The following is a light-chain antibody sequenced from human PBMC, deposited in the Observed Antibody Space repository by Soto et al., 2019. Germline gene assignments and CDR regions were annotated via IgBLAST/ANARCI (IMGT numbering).Light chain of an antibody. CDR1: QSVSSSF. CDR3: QQYGSSPLT. V-gene: IGKV3-20*01. CDR2: GAS. J-gene: IGKJ4*01. Sequence: EIVLTQSPGTLSLSPGERATLSCRASQSVSSSFLAWYQQKPGQAPRLRIYGASSRDTGIPDRFSGSGSGTDFTLTISRLEPEDVAVYYCQQYGSSPLTFGGGTKVEIK.